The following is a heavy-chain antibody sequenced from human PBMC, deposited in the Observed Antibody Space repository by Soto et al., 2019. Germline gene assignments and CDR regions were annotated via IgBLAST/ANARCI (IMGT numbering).Heavy chain of an antibody. CDR3: ARDGLLVPSTGNYFDP. J-gene: IGHJ5*02. CDR1: GYTFAGYY. Sequence: QVQLVQSGAGVKKPGASVKVSCKASGYTFAGYYIHWVRQAPGQGLEWMGWINPNSGGTNYAQKFQGRVTMTRDTSISTAYMELSRLTSDDTAMYYCARDGLLVPSTGNYFDPWGQGTLVTVSS. CDR2: INPNSGGT. D-gene: IGHD5-12*01. V-gene: IGHV1-2*02.